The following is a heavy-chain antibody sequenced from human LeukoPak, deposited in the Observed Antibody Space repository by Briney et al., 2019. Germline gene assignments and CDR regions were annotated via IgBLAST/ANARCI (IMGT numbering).Heavy chain of an antibody. CDR1: GFTFSNYW. CDR3: ARNNYYARDY. D-gene: IGHD1-26*01. V-gene: IGHV3-7*01. Sequence: GGSLRLSCAASGFTFSNYWMSWVRQAPGKGLEGVANVVQDGSDRYYVDSVKGRFTISRDNAKNSLYLQMNSLRAEDTAVYYCARNNYYARDYWGQGTLVTVSS. J-gene: IGHJ4*02. CDR2: VVQDGSDR.